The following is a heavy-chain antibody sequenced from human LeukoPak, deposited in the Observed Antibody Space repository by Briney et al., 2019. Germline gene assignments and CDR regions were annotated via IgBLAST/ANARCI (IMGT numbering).Heavy chain of an antibody. CDR3: AKTYCSGGSCREDYYYYYMDV. CDR1: GFTLSSYA. J-gene: IGHJ6*03. Sequence: GGSLRLSCAASGFTLSSYAMSWVRQGPGKGLEWVSAISVSGNTYHADSVKGRFTISGDNSKHTLYLQMNSLRAEDTAVYYCAKTYCSGGSCREDYYYYYMDVWGKGTTVTVSS. CDR2: ISVSGNT. V-gene: IGHV3-23*01. D-gene: IGHD2-15*01.